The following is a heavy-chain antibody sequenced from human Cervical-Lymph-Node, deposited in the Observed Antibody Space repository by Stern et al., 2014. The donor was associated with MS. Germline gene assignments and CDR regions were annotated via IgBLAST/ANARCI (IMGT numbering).Heavy chain of an antibody. CDR2: LSSYSEII. J-gene: IGHJ3*01. CDR1: GLPLEMYS. Sequence: EVQLVESGGTLVQPGGALRLSWAASGLPLEMYSKDWIRQAAGKGQEWLSFLSSYSEIIYYAASVRGRFTISRDNAKNSLSLYMNRLRAEDTAVYYCSRGFLENSFDVWGQGTMVTVSS. CDR3: SRGFLENSFDV. V-gene: IGHV3-48*01. D-gene: IGHD2/OR15-2a*01.